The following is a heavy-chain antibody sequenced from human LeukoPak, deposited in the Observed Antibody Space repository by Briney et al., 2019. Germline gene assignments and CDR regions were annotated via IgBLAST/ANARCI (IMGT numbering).Heavy chain of an antibody. Sequence: SVKVSCKASGYTFTSYDINWVRQAPGQGLEWMGGIIPIFGTANYAQKFQGRVTITTDESTSTAYMELSSLRSEDTAVYYCARALGITGTMGWFDPWGQGTLVTVSS. CDR2: IIPIFGTA. V-gene: IGHV1-69*05. CDR3: ARALGITGTMGWFDP. J-gene: IGHJ5*02. CDR1: GYTFTSYD. D-gene: IGHD1-7*01.